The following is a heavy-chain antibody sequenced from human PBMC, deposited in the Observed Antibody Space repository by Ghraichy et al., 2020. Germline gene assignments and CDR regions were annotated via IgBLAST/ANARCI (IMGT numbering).Heavy chain of an antibody. CDR3: ARSTEGFPGPLYWYFDL. J-gene: IGHJ2*01. V-gene: IGHV4-31*01. CDR2: ISYRGAT. Sequence: SETLSLTCTVSGGSITSDAYYWIWIRQHPGKGLEWLGYISYRGATFYNPSFKSLLSISIDTSKDRFSLNLISMTVADTAVYYCARSTEGFPGPLYWYFDLWGRGTLVTVSS. CDR1: GGSITSDAYY.